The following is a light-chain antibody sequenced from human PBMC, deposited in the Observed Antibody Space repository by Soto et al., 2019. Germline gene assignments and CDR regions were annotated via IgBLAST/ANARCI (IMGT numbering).Light chain of an antibody. Sequence: DIQMTQSPSSLSASVGDRVTITCRASQNINIYLNWVQQKPGKAPKLLIYDASSLQTGVPSRFSGSGSGTDFSLTISSLQPEDFATYYCQQSYSTPPWTFGQGTKVDIK. V-gene: IGKV1-39*01. CDR1: QNINIY. CDR2: DAS. J-gene: IGKJ1*01. CDR3: QQSYSTPPWT.